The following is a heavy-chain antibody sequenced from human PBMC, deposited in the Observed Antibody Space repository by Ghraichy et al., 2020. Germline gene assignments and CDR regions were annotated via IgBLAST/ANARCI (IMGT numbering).Heavy chain of an antibody. J-gene: IGHJ6*03. V-gene: IGHV3-11*01. Sequence: GGSLRLSCAASGFTFSDYYMSWIRQAPGKGLEWVSYISSSGSTIYYADSVKGRFTISRDNAKNSLYLQMNSLRAEDTAVYYCARVCSSSWPYYYYYYYMDVWGKGTTVTVSS. CDR3: ARVCSSSWPYYYYYYYMDV. D-gene: IGHD6-13*01. CDR1: GFTFSDYY. CDR2: ISSSGSTI.